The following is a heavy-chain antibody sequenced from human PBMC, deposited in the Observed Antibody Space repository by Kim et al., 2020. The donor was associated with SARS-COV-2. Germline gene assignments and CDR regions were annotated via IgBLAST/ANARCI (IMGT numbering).Heavy chain of an antibody. V-gene: IGHV3-9*01. CDR1: GFTFDDYA. Sequence: GGSLRLSCAASGFTFDDYAMHWVRQAPGKGLEWVSGISWNSGSIGYADSVKGRFTISRDNAKNSLYLQMNSLRAEDTALYYCAKGDIPGDDYWGQGTLVTVSS. D-gene: IGHD2-15*01. CDR3: AKGDIPGDDY. J-gene: IGHJ4*02. CDR2: ISWNSGSI.